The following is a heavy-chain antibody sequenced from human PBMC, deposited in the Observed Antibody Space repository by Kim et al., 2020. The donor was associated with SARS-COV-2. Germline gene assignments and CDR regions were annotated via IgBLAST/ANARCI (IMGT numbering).Heavy chain of an antibody. J-gene: IGHJ6*02. Sequence: GGSLRLSCAASGFTFSSYGMHWVRQAPGKGLEWVAVISYDGSNKYYADSVKGRFTISRDNSKNTLYLQMNSLRAEDTAVYYCAKVVAVAAYYYYYGMDVWGQGTTVTVSS. D-gene: IGHD6-19*01. CDR2: ISYDGSNK. CDR3: AKVVAVAAYYYYYGMDV. V-gene: IGHV3-30*18. CDR1: GFTFSSYG.